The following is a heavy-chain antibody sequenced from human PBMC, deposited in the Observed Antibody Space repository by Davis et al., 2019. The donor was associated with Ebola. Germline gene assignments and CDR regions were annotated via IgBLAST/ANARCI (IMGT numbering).Heavy chain of an antibody. Sequence: YADSVKGRFTISRDNAKDTVYLQMNSLRAEDTAEYYCATLSYGMDVWGQGTTVTVSS. J-gene: IGHJ6*02. CDR3: ATLSYGMDV. V-gene: IGHV3-74*03.